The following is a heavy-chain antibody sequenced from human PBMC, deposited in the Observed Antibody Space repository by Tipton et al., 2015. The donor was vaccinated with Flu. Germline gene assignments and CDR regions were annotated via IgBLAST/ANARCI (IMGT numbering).Heavy chain of an antibody. CDR3: ARGNSGSYLGYYYYYYGIDV. Sequence: TLSLTCAVYGGSFSGYYWSWIRQPPGKGLEWIGEINHSGSTNYNPSLKSRVTISVDTSKNQFSLKLSSVTAADTAVYYCARGNSGSYLGYYYYYYGIDVWGQGTTVTVSS. CDR1: GGSFSGYY. J-gene: IGHJ6*02. D-gene: IGHD1-26*01. V-gene: IGHV4-34*01. CDR2: INHSGST.